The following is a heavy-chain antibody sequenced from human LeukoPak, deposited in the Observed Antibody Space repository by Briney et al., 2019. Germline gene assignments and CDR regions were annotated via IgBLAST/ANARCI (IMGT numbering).Heavy chain of an antibody. CDR3: ARGGGYCSGGSCYEAAGSDFDY. Sequence: SETLSLTCAVYGGSFSGYYWSWIRQPPGKGLEWIGEINHSGSTNYNPSLKSRATISVDTSKNQFSLKLSSVTAADTAVYYCARGGGYCSGGSCYEAAGSDFDYWGQGTLVTVSS. J-gene: IGHJ4*02. D-gene: IGHD2-15*01. CDR1: GGSFSGYY. CDR2: INHSGST. V-gene: IGHV4-34*01.